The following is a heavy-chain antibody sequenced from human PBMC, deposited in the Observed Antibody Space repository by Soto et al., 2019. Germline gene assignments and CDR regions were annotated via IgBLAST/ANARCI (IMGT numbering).Heavy chain of an antibody. J-gene: IGHJ6*02. D-gene: IGHD3-10*01. CDR3: ARDAGFGYYYGMDV. CDR1: GFTFSSYW. Sequence: PRLSCAASGFTFSSYWMSWVRQAPGKGLEWVANIKQDGSEKYYVDSVKGRFTISRDNAKNSLYLQMNSLRAEDTAVYYCARDAGFGYYYGMDVCGQETTVTVSS. V-gene: IGHV3-7*01. CDR2: IKQDGSEK.